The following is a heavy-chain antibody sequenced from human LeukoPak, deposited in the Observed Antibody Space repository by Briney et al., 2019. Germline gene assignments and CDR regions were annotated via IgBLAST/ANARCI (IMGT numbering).Heavy chain of an antibody. CDR1: GFTSSSYA. J-gene: IGHJ4*02. Sequence: GASLRLSCAASGFTSSSYAMSWVRQAPGKGLEWVSAISGSGGSTYYADSVKGRFTISRDNSKNTLYLQMNSLRAEDTAVYYCAKDRNYGHYDYWGQGTLVTVSS. D-gene: IGHD3-10*01. CDR2: ISGSGGST. CDR3: AKDRNYGHYDY. V-gene: IGHV3-23*01.